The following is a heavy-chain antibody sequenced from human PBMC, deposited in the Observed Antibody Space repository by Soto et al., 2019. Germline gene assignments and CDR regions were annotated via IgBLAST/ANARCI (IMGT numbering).Heavy chain of an antibody. V-gene: IGHV3-23*01. D-gene: IGHD3-22*01. CDR1: GFTFSSYA. Sequence: PVGSLRLSCAASGFTFSSYAMSWVRQAPGKGLEWVSAISGSGGSTYYADSVKGRFTISRDNSKNTLYLQMNSLRAEDTAVYYCAKVPEAPYDSSGYYYPGVWGQGKMVTVSS. CDR3: AKVPEAPYDSSGYYYPGV. J-gene: IGHJ3*01. CDR2: ISGSGGST.